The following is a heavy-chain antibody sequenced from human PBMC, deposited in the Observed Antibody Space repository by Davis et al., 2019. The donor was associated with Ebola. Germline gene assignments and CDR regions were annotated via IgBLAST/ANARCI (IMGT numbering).Heavy chain of an antibody. D-gene: IGHD4-17*01. CDR1: GFTFSSYT. V-gene: IGHV3-23*01. CDR3: ALGLSDLRLGSY. CDR2: IRGSGSST. Sequence: GESLKISCAASGFTFSSYTMSWVRQAPGKGLEWVSAIRGSGSSTYYADSVKGRFTVSRDNSKNTLYLQMNSLRADDTAVYYCALGLSDLRLGSYWGQGTLVTVSS. J-gene: IGHJ4*02.